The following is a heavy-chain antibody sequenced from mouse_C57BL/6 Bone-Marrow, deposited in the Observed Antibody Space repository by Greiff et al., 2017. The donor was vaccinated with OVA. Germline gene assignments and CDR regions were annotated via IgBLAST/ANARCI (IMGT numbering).Heavy chain of an antibody. V-gene: IGHV1-58*01. D-gene: IGHD1-1*01. J-gene: IGHJ1*03. CDR2: IYIGDGYT. Sequence: VQLQQSGAELVRPGSSVKMSCKASGYTFTSYGINWVKQRPGQGLEWIGYIYIGDGYTEYNEKFKGKATLTADTSSSTAYLQLSSLTSEDSASYFCARKEGLYYYGCWYFDFGGTGTTVTVSS. CDR3: ARKEGLYYYGCWYFDF. CDR1: GYTFTSYG.